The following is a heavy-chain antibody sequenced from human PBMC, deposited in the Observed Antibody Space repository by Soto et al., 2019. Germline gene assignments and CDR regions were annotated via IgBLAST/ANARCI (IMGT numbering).Heavy chain of an antibody. CDR2: ISDDGSNT. Sequence: QLHLVESGGGVVPPGGSLRLSCAASGFSLSTFGAHWVRQAPGKGLDWVAVISDDGSNTFYADSVKGRFTISRDNSKNTLSLQLNNLRGEDTAVYYCAKERQQLSPISRSYGLDVRGRGTVVTVSS. CDR1: GFSLSTFG. V-gene: IGHV3-30*18. J-gene: IGHJ6*02. D-gene: IGHD6-13*01. CDR3: AKERQQLSPISRSYGLDV.